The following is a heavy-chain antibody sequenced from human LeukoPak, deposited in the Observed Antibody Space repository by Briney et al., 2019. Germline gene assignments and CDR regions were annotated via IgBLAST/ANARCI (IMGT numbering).Heavy chain of an antibody. J-gene: IGHJ3*02. Sequence: PGGSPRLSCAASGFTVSSNYMSWVRQAPGKGLEWVSVIYSGGSTYYADSVKGRFTISRDNSKNTLYLQMNSLRAEDTAVYYCATLGYCSSTSCYGLRDAFDIWGQGTMVTVSS. CDR1: GFTVSSNY. V-gene: IGHV3-53*01. CDR2: IYSGGST. D-gene: IGHD2-2*01. CDR3: ATLGYCSSTSCYGLRDAFDI.